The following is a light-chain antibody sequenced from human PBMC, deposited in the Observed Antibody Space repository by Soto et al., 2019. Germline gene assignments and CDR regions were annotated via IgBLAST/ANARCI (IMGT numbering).Light chain of an antibody. Sequence: EIVLTQSPATLSLSPGERATLSCRASQSVTSNFAWYQQKPGQAPRLLIYDTTNRATGIPARFSGSGSGTDFTLTISRLAPEDFAVYYCQQRGTWPPLFTFGPGTKVDIK. V-gene: IGKV3-11*01. CDR3: QQRGTWPPLFT. CDR1: QSVTSN. CDR2: DTT. J-gene: IGKJ3*01.